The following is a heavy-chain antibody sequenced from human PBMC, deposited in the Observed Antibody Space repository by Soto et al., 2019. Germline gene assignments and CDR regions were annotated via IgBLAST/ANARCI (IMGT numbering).Heavy chain of an antibody. CDR3: AKDRYCSSTSCSSLNS. J-gene: IGHJ5*02. V-gene: IGHV3-23*01. CDR2: ISGRAGNT. CDR1: GFTFRSYT. D-gene: IGHD2-2*01. Sequence: VGSLRLSCVASGFTFRSYTMNWVRQAPGKGLEWVSVISGRAGNTYYADSVKGRFTISRDNSKNTLYLYMSSLRAEDTALYYCAKDRYCSSTSCSSLNSWGQGTLVTVSS.